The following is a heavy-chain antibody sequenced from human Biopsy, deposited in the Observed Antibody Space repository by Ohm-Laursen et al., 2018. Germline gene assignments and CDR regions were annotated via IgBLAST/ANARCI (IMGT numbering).Heavy chain of an antibody. J-gene: IGHJ5*02. CDR1: GRSISNYY. CDR3: AREPRIAAVAYFDP. Sequence: SETLSLTCTVSGRSISNYYWSWIRQPAGKGLEWIGRIYSSGSTNYNPSLKSRVTMSVDTSKNQFSLILSSMTAADTAVYYCAREPRIAAVAYFDPWGQGTLVTVSS. D-gene: IGHD6-13*01. V-gene: IGHV4-4*07. CDR2: IYSSGST.